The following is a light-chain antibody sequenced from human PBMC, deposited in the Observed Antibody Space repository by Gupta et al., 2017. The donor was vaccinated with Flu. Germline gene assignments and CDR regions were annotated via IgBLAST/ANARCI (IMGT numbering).Light chain of an antibody. J-gene: IGLJ2*01. Sequence: QSVLTHPPSVSGAPGRPVTIPCTGSSSNIGAGYDVHWYQQLPGTAPKLLIYGNSNRPSGVPDRFSGSKSGTSASLAITGLQAEDEADYYCQSYDSSLSVSVFGGGTKLTVL. V-gene: IGLV1-40*01. CDR3: QSYDSSLSVSV. CDR2: GNS. CDR1: SSNIGAGYD.